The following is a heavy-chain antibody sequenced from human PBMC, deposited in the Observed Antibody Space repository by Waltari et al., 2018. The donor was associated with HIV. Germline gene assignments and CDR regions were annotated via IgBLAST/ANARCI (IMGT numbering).Heavy chain of an antibody. Sequence: QLQLQESGPGLVKPSETLSLTCTVSGGSISSSSYYWGWIRQPPGKGLEWIGSIYYSGRTYYTPSLKSRVTISVDTSKNQFSLKLSSVTAADTAVYYCASVTTLRYFDWFSARAEYFQHWGQGTLVTVSS. CDR3: ASVTTLRYFDWFSARAEYFQH. D-gene: IGHD3-9*01. CDR2: IYYSGRT. CDR1: GGSISSSSYY. J-gene: IGHJ1*01. V-gene: IGHV4-39*01.